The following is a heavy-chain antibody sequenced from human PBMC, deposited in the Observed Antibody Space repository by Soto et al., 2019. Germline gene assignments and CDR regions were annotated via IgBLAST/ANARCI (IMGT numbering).Heavy chain of an antibody. CDR3: ARVDNGNTGADY. Sequence: PGGSLRLSCAASGFSFTTYPMNWVRQAPGKGLEWIAYITGSSDTIYYADSVKGRFTISRDNAKSSLYLQMNSLRDEDTAVYYCARVDNGNTGADYWGQGTLVTVSS. J-gene: IGHJ4*02. CDR1: GFSFTTYP. V-gene: IGHV3-48*02. D-gene: IGHD2-8*01. CDR2: ITGSSDTI.